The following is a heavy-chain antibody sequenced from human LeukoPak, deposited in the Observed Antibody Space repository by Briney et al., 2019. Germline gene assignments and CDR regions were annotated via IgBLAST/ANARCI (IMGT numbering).Heavy chain of an antibody. Sequence: GASVKVSCKASGYTFTSYYIHWVRQAPGQGLEWMGIINPSGGSTSYAQKFQGRVTMTRDTSTSTVYVELSSLRSEDTAVYYCARDKSSPEYYYDSSGYYSNRGQGTLVTVSS. CDR1: GYTFTSYY. D-gene: IGHD3-22*01. CDR2: INPSGGST. J-gene: IGHJ4*02. CDR3: ARDKSSPEYYYDSSGYYSN. V-gene: IGHV1-46*03.